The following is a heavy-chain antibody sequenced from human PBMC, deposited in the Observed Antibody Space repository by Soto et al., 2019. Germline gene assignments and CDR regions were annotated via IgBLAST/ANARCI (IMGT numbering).Heavy chain of an antibody. J-gene: IGHJ6*02. CDR1: GFTFSSYG. D-gene: IGHD6-13*01. Sequence: PGGSLRLSCAASGFTFSSYGMHWFRQAPGKGLEWVAVIWYDGSNKYYADSVKGRFTISRDNSKNTLYLQMNSLRAEDTAVYYCARVQAAADYYYYGMDVWGQGTTVTVSS. CDR3: ARVQAAADYYYYGMDV. CDR2: IWYDGSNK. V-gene: IGHV3-33*01.